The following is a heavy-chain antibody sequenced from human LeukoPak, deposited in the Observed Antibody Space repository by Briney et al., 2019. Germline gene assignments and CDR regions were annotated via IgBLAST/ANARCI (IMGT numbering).Heavy chain of an antibody. V-gene: IGHV3-30*02. Sequence: GGSLRLSCVASRFTFTSYTMHWVRQAPGKGLEWVASIWYDASRVYYADSVKGQFTISRDNSKNTLYLQMNSLRAEDTAVYYCASYYGSGLVDYWGQGTLVTVSS. J-gene: IGHJ4*02. CDR2: IWYDASRV. CDR3: ASYYGSGLVDY. CDR1: RFTFTSYT. D-gene: IGHD3-10*01.